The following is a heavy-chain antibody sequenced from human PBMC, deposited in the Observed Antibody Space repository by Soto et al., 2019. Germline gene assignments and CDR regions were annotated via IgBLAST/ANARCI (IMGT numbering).Heavy chain of an antibody. J-gene: IGHJ4*02. Sequence: SETLSLTYAVSGGSINSRYWWSWVRQSPGKGLEWIGEIYHSGSTNYNPSLKSRVPISVDKSKNQFSLNLSSVTAADTAVYYCARDQNGSGNYYTRYFDYWGQGTLVTVSS. V-gene: IGHV4-4*02. D-gene: IGHD3-10*01. CDR2: IYHSGST. CDR1: GGSINSRYW. CDR3: ARDQNGSGNYYTRYFDY.